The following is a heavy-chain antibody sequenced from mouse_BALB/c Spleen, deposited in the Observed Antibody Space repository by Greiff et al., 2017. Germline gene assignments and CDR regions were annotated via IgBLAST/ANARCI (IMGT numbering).Heavy chain of an antibody. V-gene: IGHV1-69*02. CDR3: ARGDGKSWFAY. Sequence: QVQLQQPGAELVKPAASVTLSCKVSGYTFTSCWMHWVKQRPGQGLEWIGEIDPSDSYTNYNQKFKGKATLTVDKSSSTAYMQLSSLTSEDSAVYYCARGDGKSWFAYWGQGTLVTVSA. D-gene: IGHD2-1*01. CDR2: IDPSDSYT. J-gene: IGHJ3*01. CDR1: GYTFTSCW.